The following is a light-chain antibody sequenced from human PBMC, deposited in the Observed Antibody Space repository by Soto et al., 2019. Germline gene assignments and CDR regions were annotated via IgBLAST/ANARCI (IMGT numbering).Light chain of an antibody. Sequence: QSVLTQPASVSGSPGQSITISCTGTSSDVGSYNLVSWYQQYPGKAPKLMIYEVNKRPSGVPNRFSGSKSGNAASLTISGLQTEDEADYYCCSYAGSNTGVFGGGTKLTAL. CDR2: EVN. CDR1: SSDVGSYNL. V-gene: IGLV2-23*02. CDR3: CSYAGSNTGV. J-gene: IGLJ2*01.